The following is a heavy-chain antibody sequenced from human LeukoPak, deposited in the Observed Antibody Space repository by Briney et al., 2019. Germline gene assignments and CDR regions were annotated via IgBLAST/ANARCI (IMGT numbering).Heavy chain of an antibody. Sequence: PSETLSLTCTVSGGSISSGGYYWSWIRQPPGKGLEWIGYIYDSGSTYYNPSLKSRVTISLDRSKNQFSLKLSSVTAADTAVYYCARYGGSGTYFFDYWGRGTLVTVSS. CDR1: GGSISSGGYY. V-gene: IGHV4-30-2*01. CDR2: IYDSGST. CDR3: ARYGGSGTYFFDY. J-gene: IGHJ4*02. D-gene: IGHD3-10*01.